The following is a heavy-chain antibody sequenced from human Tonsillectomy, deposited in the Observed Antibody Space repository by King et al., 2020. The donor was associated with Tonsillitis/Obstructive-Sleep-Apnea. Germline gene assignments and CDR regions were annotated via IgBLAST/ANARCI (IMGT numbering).Heavy chain of an antibody. CDR3: ARDREYYDILTGYSFDY. CDR1: GYTFTSYY. CDR2: INPRGGST. Sequence: AQLVQSGAEVKKPGASVKVSCKASGYTFTSYYMHWLRQAPGQGLEWMGIINPRGGSTSYVQKFQGRVTMTRETSTSTYYMELSSLRSEDTAVYYCARDREYYDILTGYSFDYWGQGTLVTVSS. D-gene: IGHD3-9*01. V-gene: IGHV1-46*01. J-gene: IGHJ4*02.